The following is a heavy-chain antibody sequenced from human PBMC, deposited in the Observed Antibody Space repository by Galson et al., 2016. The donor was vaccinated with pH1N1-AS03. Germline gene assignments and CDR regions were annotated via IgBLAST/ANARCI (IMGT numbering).Heavy chain of an antibody. CDR1: GFTFSSYS. Sequence: SLRLSCAASGFTFSSYSMNWVRQAPGKGLEWASYISSSSSTIYYADSVKGPFTISRDNAKNSLYLQMNNLRAEDTAVYYCARSPYQPRLPGDYWGQGTLVTVSS. V-gene: IGHV3-48*01. J-gene: IGHJ4*02. D-gene: IGHD2-2*01. CDR3: ARSPYQPRLPGDY. CDR2: ISSSSSTI.